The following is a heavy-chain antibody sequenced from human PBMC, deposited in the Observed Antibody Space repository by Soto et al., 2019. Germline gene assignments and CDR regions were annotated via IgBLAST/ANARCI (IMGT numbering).Heavy chain of an antibody. D-gene: IGHD3-16*01. CDR3: VRSGHTFGGVM. J-gene: IGHJ4*02. CDR2: MYSSGSS. CDR1: GASMNNYY. Sequence: SETLSLTCSVSGASMNNYYGSWVRQPPGRGLEWIGYMYSSGSSNYNSSLKSRVTISVDTSKNQFSLKLGSVTAADTAVYYCVRSGHTFGGVMWGLGTLVTVSS. V-gene: IGHV4-59*01.